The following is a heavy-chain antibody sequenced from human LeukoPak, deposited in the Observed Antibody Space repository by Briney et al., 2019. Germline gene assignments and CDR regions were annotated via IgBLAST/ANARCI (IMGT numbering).Heavy chain of an antibody. D-gene: IGHD6-13*01. CDR1: GFTFSSYA. CDR3: ARDSSTTWYVSYGMDV. CDR2: ISSGSSTI. V-gene: IGHV3-48*02. J-gene: IGHJ6*02. Sequence: PGGSLRLSHAPSGFTFSSYAMSWVRQAPGKGLEWVSYISSGSSTIYYADSVKGRFTISRGNAKNSLYLQMNSLRDEDTAVYYCARDSSTTWYVSYGMDVWGQGTTVTVSS.